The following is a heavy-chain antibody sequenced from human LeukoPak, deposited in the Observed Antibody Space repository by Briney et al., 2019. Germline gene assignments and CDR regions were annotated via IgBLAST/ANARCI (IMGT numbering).Heavy chain of an antibody. CDR2: ISGSGGST. Sequence: GGSLRLSCAASGFTFSSYAMSWVRQAPGKGLEWVSAISGSGGSTYYADSVKGRFTISRDNSKNTLYLQMNSLRAEDTAVYYCAKDGYCSGGSCYSYGMDVWDQGTTVTVSS. CDR3: AKDGYCSGGSCYSYGMDV. D-gene: IGHD2-15*01. J-gene: IGHJ6*02. CDR1: GFTFSSYA. V-gene: IGHV3-23*01.